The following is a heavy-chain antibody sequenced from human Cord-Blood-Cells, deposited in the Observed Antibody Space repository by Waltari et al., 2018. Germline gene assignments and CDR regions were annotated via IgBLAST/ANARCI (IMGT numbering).Heavy chain of an antibody. D-gene: IGHD3-3*01. CDR2: INHSGST. V-gene: IGHV4-34*01. Sequence: QVQLQQWGAGLLKPSETLSLTCAVYGGSFSGYSWSWIRPPPGKGLEWIGEINHSGSTNYNPSLKSRVTISVDTSKNQFSLKLSSVTAADTAVYYCARGFTIFGVVGWYFDLWGRGTLVTVSS. J-gene: IGHJ2*01. CDR3: ARGFTIFGVVGWYFDL. CDR1: GGSFSGYS.